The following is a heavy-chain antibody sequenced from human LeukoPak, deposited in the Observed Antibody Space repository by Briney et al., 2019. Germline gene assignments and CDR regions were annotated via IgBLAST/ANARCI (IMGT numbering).Heavy chain of an antibody. CDR2: ISYDGSNK. Sequence: GRSLRLSCAASGFTFSSYGMHWVRQAPGKGLEWVAVISYDGSNKYYADSVKGRFTISRDNAKNSLYLQMNSLRAEDTAVYYCARGSPQLDYWGQGTLVTVSS. V-gene: IGHV3-30*03. J-gene: IGHJ4*02. D-gene: IGHD2-15*01. CDR1: GFTFSSYG. CDR3: ARGSPQLDY.